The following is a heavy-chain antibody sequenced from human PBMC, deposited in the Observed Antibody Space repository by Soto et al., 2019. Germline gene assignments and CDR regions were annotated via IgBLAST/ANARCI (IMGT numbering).Heavy chain of an antibody. V-gene: IGHV3-23*01. CDR2: ISGSGGST. J-gene: IGHJ6*02. CDR1: GFTFSSYA. CDR3: AKPRFLEWLLSPPSGMDV. D-gene: IGHD3-3*01. Sequence: GGSLRLSCAASGFTFSSYAMSWVRQAPGKGLEWVSAISGSGGSTYYADSVKGRFTISRDNSKNTLYLQMNSLRAEDTAVYYCAKPRFLEWLLSPPSGMDVWRQGTTVTVSS.